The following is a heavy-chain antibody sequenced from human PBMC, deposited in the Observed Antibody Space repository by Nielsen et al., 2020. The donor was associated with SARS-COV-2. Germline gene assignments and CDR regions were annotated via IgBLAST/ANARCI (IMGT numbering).Heavy chain of an antibody. CDR3: ARRGRSMVRGVTLNYYYGMDV. CDR2: INTNTGNP. CDR1: GYTFTSYA. Sequence: SVKVSCKASGYTFTSYAMNWVRQAPGQGLEWMGWINTNTGNPTYAQGFTGRFVFSLDTSVSTAYLQISSLKAEDTAVYYCARRGRSMVRGVTLNYYYGMDVWGQGTTVTVSS. J-gene: IGHJ6*02. V-gene: IGHV7-4-1*02. D-gene: IGHD3-10*01.